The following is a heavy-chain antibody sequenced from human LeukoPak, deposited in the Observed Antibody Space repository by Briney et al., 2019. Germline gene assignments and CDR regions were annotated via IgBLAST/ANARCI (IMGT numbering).Heavy chain of an antibody. V-gene: IGHV4-59*01. CDR1: GGPISSFY. CDR3: ARGEATSAFDN. Sequence: SETLSLTCAVSGGPISSFYWSWIRQPPGKGLEWIGYIEYIGSTNYNPSLKSRVTISVDTSQNQFSLNLRSVTAADTAVYYCARGEATSAFDNWGQGTLVTVSS. D-gene: IGHD5-12*01. CDR2: IEYIGST. J-gene: IGHJ4*02.